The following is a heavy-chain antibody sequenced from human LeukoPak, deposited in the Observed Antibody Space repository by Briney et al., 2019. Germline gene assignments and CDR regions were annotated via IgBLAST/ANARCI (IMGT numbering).Heavy chain of an antibody. D-gene: IGHD3-22*01. CDR2: IYYSGST. J-gene: IGHJ5*02. Sequence: SETLSLTCTVSGGSISSYYWSWIRQPPGKGLEWIGYIYYSGSTNYNPSLKSRVTISVDTSKNQFSLKLSSVTAADTAVYYSARHASYYDSSGYYRFDPWGQGTLVTVSS. CDR1: GGSISSYY. CDR3: ARHASYYDSSGYYRFDP. V-gene: IGHV4-59*08.